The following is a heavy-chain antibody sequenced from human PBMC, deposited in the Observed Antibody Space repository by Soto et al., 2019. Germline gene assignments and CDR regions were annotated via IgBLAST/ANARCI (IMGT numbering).Heavy chain of an antibody. CDR1: GCSVSSGSYY. V-gene: IGHV4-61*01. CDR3: ARGRYDILTGYPDGAFDI. D-gene: IGHD3-9*01. Sequence: SETLSLTCTVSGCSVSSGSYYWSWIRQPPGKGLEWIGYIYYSGSTNYNPSLKSRVTISVDTSKNQFSLKLSSVTAADTAVYYCARGRYDILTGYPDGAFDIWGQGTMVTVSS. J-gene: IGHJ3*02. CDR2: IYYSGST.